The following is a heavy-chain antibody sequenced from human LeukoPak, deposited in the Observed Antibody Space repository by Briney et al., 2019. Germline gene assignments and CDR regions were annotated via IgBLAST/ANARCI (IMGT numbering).Heavy chain of an antibody. Sequence: ASVKVSRKASGGTFSSYAISWVRQAPGQGLEWMGRIIPIFATANYAQKFQGRVTITTDESTSTAYMELSSLRSEDTAVYYCARPRQDDFWSGTLASWGQGTLVTVSS. CDR2: IIPIFATA. CDR1: GGTFSSYA. J-gene: IGHJ5*01. CDR3: ARPRQDDFWSGTLAS. V-gene: IGHV1-69*05. D-gene: IGHD3-3*01.